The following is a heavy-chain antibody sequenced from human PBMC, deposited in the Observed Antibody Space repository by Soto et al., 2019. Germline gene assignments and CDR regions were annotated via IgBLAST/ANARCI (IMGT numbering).Heavy chain of an antibody. V-gene: IGHV4-31*03. CDR3: ARAATYYDFWSGYYDYYYYGMDV. CDR1: GGSISSGGYY. Sequence: QVQLQESGPGLVKPSQTLSLTCTVSGGSISSGGYYWSWIRQHPGKGLEWIGYIYYSGSTYYNPSLKSRVTISVDTSKNQFSLKLSSVTAADTAVYYCARAATYYDFWSGYYDYYYYGMDVWGQGTTVTVSS. J-gene: IGHJ6*02. CDR2: IYYSGST. D-gene: IGHD3-3*01.